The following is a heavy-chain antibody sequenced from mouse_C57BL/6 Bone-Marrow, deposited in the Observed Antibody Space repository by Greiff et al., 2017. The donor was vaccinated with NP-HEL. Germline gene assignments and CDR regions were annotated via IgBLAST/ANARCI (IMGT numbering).Heavy chain of an antibody. CDR2: IDPEDGET. CDR1: GFNIKDYY. V-gene: IGHV14-2*01. CDR3: ARGGTTVVVLYAMDY. J-gene: IGHJ4*01. D-gene: IGHD1-1*01. Sequence: VQLQQSGAELVKPGASVKLSCTASGFNIKDYYMPWVKQRTEQGLEWIGRIDPEDGETKYAPKFQGKATITADTSSNTAYLQRSSLTSEDTAVYYCARGGTTVVVLYAMDYWGQGTSVTVSS.